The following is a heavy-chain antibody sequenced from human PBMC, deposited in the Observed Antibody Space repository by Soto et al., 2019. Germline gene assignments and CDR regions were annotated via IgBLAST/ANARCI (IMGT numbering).Heavy chain of an antibody. V-gene: IGHV3-30-3*01. CDR3: ARPLVVVPAAPDY. D-gene: IGHD2-2*01. CDR1: GFTFSSYA. J-gene: IGHJ4*02. CDR2: ISYEGSNK. Sequence: PGGSLRLSCAASGFTFSSYAMHWVRQAPGKGLEWVAVISYEGSNKYYADSVKGRFTISRDNSKNTLYLQMNSLRAEDTAVYYCARPLVVVPAAPDYWGQGTLVTVSS.